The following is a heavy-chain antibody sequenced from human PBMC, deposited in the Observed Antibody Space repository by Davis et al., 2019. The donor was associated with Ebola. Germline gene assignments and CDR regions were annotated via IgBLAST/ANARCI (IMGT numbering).Heavy chain of an antibody. CDR3: ARGLRGGDSY. Sequence: GESLKISCAASRFTFSTYWMHWVRQAPGKGLVWVSRINSDGSSTTYADSVKGRFTISRDNAKNTLFLQMNSLRAEDTAVYYCARGLRGGDSYWGQGTLVTVSS. CDR1: RFTFSTYW. D-gene: IGHD2-21*01. CDR2: INSDGSST. V-gene: IGHV3-74*01. J-gene: IGHJ4*02.